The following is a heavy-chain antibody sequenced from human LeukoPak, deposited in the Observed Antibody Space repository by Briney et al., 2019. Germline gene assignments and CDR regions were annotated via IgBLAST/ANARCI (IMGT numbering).Heavy chain of an antibody. Sequence: RPSETLSLTCTVSGGSINTANYYWGWLRQPPGKGLEWIGSIYYSETTYDNSSLKSRVTISIETSKNQFSLRLSSVTASDTAVYYCARQRADYYYYYVDVWGEGTTVAVS. CDR2: IYYSETT. V-gene: IGHV4-39*01. CDR1: GGSINTANYY. J-gene: IGHJ6*03. CDR3: ARQRADYYYYYVDV.